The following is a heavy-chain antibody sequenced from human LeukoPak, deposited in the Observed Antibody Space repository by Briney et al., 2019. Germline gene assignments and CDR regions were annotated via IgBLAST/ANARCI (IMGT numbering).Heavy chain of an antibody. CDR1: GFTFSSYS. V-gene: IGHV4-34*01. Sequence: GSLRLSCAASGFTFSSYSMNWVRQPPGKGLEWIGEINQSGATNYNPSLKSRVTISRDTPKNQFSLRLSSVTAADTAVYYCARSRLVGTTVIVVARGAFDLWGQGNVVTVSS. J-gene: IGHJ3*01. D-gene: IGHD3-22*01. CDR3: ARSRLVGTTVIVVARGAFDL. CDR2: INQSGAT.